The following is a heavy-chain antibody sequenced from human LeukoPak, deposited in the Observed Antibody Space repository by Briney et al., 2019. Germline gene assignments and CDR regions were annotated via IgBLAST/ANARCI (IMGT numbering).Heavy chain of an antibody. J-gene: IGHJ6*03. CDR1: GFTFSNAW. D-gene: IGHD5-18*01. CDR3: TTEDSYGLLYYYYYYMDV. CDR2: IKSKTDGGTT. V-gene: IGHV3-15*01. Sequence: GGSLRLSCAASGFTFSNAWMSWVRQAPGKGLEWVGRIKSKTDGGTTDYAAPVKGRFTISRDDSKNTLYLQVNSPKTEDTAVYYCTTEDSYGLLYYYYYYMDVWGKGTTVTISS.